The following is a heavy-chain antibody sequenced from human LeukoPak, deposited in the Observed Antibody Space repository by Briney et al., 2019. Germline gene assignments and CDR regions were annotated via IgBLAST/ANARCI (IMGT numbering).Heavy chain of an antibody. Sequence: KTSETLSLTCNVSGDSISSSSYYWSWIRVPPGKGLEWIGEIYHSGSTNYNPSLKSRVTISVDKSKNQFSLKVRSVTAADTAVYYCARGRDGYNLNFYYMDVWGEGTTVTVSS. CDR3: ARGRDGYNLNFYYMDV. CDR2: IYHSGST. CDR1: GDSISSSSYY. V-gene: IGHV4-39*07. J-gene: IGHJ6*03. D-gene: IGHD5-24*01.